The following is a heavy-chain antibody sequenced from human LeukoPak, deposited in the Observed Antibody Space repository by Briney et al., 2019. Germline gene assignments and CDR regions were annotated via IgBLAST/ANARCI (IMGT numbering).Heavy chain of an antibody. J-gene: IGHJ4*02. CDR1: GFTFSSYG. Sequence: GGSLRLSCAASGFTFSSYGMSWVRQAPGKGLEWISLIAWDGGISYYVDSLKGRFTISRDNSKNSLYLQMNSLRTEDTAFYYCAKGYGYSNDWYLIDYWGQGTLVTVSS. V-gene: IGHV3-43D*03. D-gene: IGHD6-19*01. CDR2: IAWDGGIS. CDR3: AKGYGYSNDWYLIDY.